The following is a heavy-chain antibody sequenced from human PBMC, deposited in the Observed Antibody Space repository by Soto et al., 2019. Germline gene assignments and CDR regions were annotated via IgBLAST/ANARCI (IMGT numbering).Heavy chain of an antibody. CDR2: IYHSGST. J-gene: IGHJ4*02. V-gene: IGHV4-4*02. Sequence: LSLTCAVSGGSISSSNWWSWVRQPPGKGLEWIGEIYHSGSTNYNPSLKSRVTISVDKSKNQFSLKLSSVTAADTAVYYCARAVIAVAGSHLDYWGQGTLVTVSS. D-gene: IGHD6-19*01. CDR3: ARAVIAVAGSHLDY. CDR1: GGSISSSNW.